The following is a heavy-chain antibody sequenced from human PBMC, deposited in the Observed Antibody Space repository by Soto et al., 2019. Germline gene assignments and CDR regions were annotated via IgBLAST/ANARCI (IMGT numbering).Heavy chain of an antibody. D-gene: IGHD2-15*01. CDR1: GFTFSNYG. CDR3: AKDGAPRYCSRSSCHPAGAY. J-gene: IGHJ4*02. CDR2: ISYDGSHK. V-gene: IGHV3-30*18. Sequence: PGGSLRLSCAGSGFTFSNYGLHCVRQAPGKGLEWVAVISYDGSHKYYADSVKGRFTTSRDNSNNMLYLQMDSLRAEDTAVYYCAKDGAPRYCSRSSCHPAGAYWGQGTLVTVSS.